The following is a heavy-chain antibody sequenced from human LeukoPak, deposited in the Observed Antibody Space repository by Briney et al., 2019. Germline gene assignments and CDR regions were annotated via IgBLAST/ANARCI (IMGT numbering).Heavy chain of an antibody. CDR3: ARSYYDFWSGFYSDF. J-gene: IGHJ4*02. V-gene: IGHV4-59*11. Sequence: SETLSLTCTVSGGSINSLYWSWIRNPPGQGLQWIGFFSYSWSTSYNPSLMSRVTISVDTSKNQFSLKQNSVTAADTALYLCARSYYDFWSGFYSDFWGQGALVTVSS. CDR2: FSYSWST. D-gene: IGHD3-3*01. CDR1: GGSINSLY.